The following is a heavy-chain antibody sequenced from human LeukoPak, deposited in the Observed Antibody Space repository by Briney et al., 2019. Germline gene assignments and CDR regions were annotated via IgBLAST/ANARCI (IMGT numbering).Heavy chain of an antibody. CDR1: GGSISSYY. CDR3: ARERIGSNDAFDI. Sequence: SETLSLTCTVSGGSISSYYWSWIRQPPGKGLEWIGSIYYSGSTYYNPSLKSRVTISVDTSKNQFSLKLSSVTAADTAVYYCARERIGSNDAFDIWGQGTMVTVSS. V-gene: IGHV4-59*12. CDR2: IYYSGST. D-gene: IGHD2-21*01. J-gene: IGHJ3*02.